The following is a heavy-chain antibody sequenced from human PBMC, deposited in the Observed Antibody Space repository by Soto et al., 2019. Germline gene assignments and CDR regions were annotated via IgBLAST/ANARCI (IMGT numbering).Heavy chain of an antibody. Sequence: SETLSLTGTVSGDSMNDYYWTWIRQAPGKGLEWIGYIDYTGTAEYNPALKSRFTISVDTSKNPFSLNLTSVTAADTAVYYCTRDVYLFDPWGQGTLVTVSS. CDR3: TRDVYLFDP. D-gene: IGHD3-16*02. CDR2: IDYTGTA. J-gene: IGHJ5*02. CDR1: GDSMNDYY. V-gene: IGHV4-59*01.